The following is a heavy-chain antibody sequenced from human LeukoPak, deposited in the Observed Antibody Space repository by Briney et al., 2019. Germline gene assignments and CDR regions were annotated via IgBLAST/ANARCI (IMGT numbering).Heavy chain of an antibody. Sequence: GGSLRLSCAASRFTFSSYAMSWVRQAPGKGLEWVSAISGSGGSTDYAASVKGRFTISRDNSKNTLYLQMNSLRAEDTAVYYCAKPYSSFPPPTFDYWGQGTLVTVSS. CDR3: AKPYSSFPPPTFDY. J-gene: IGHJ4*02. CDR1: RFTFSSYA. CDR2: ISGSGGST. V-gene: IGHV3-23*01. D-gene: IGHD6-6*01.